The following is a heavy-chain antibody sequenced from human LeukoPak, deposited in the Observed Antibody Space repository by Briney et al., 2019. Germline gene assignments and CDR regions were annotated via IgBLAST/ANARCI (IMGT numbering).Heavy chain of an antibody. D-gene: IGHD6-19*01. CDR1: GFTFSSYA. V-gene: IGHV3-30-3*01. Sequence: GGSLRLSCAASGFTFSSYAMHWVRQAPGKGLEWVAVISYDGSNKYYADSVKGRFTISRDNSKNTLYLQMNSLRAEDTAVYYCARREIAVAGPFDYWGQGTLVTVSS. J-gene: IGHJ4*02. CDR2: ISYDGSNK. CDR3: ARREIAVAGPFDY.